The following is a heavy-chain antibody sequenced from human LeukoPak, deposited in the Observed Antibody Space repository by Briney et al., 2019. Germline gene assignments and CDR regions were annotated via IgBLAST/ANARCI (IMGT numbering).Heavy chain of an antibody. J-gene: IGHJ3*02. CDR2: IYNSGST. Sequence: SETLSLTCAVYGGSFSAYYWTWIRQPPGKGLEWIGYIYNSGSTKYNPSLKSRVTISEDTSKNQFSLRLSSVTAADTAMYYCARPHRGPFAFDIWGQGTMVTVSS. V-gene: IGHV4-59*01. CDR1: GGSFSAYY. D-gene: IGHD2-15*01. CDR3: ARPHRGPFAFDI.